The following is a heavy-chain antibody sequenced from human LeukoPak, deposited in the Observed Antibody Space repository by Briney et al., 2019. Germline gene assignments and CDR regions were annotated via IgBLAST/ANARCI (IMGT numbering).Heavy chain of an antibody. CDR3: ARVGRDCSGGSCYESAFDI. V-gene: IGHV1-2*02. Sequence: GASVKVSCKASGYTFTGYYMHWVRQAPGQGLEWMGWINPNSGGTNYAQKFQGRVTMTRDTSISTAYMELSRLRSDDTAVYYCARVGRDCSGGSCYESAFDIWGQGTMVTVSS. J-gene: IGHJ3*02. CDR2: INPNSGGT. D-gene: IGHD2-15*01. CDR1: GYTFTGYY.